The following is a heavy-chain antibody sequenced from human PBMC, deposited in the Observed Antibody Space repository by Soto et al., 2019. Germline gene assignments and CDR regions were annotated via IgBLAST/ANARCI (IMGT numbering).Heavy chain of an antibody. CDR3: ARGHGVRGVTPRPYYGMDV. CDR1: GGSFSGYY. V-gene: IGHV4-34*01. CDR2: INHSGST. Sequence: QVQLQQWGAGLLKPSETLSLTCAVYGGSFSGYYWSWIRQPPGKGLEWIGEINHSGSTNYNPSLKSRVNISVDTTNNQFSVKLSSVTAADTAVYYCARGHGVRGVTPRPYYGMDVWGQGTTVTVSS. D-gene: IGHD3-10*01. J-gene: IGHJ6*02.